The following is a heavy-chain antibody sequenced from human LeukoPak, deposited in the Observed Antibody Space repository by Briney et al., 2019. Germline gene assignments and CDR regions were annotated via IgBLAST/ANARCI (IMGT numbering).Heavy chain of an antibody. J-gene: IGHJ4*02. Sequence: SVKVSCKASGGTFSSYAISWVRQVPGQGLEWMGRIIPILGIANYAQKFQGRVTITADKSTSTAYMELSSLRSEDTAVYYCARIGDYYGSGSFDWGQGTLVTVSS. D-gene: IGHD3-10*01. CDR3: ARIGDYYGSGSFD. CDR1: GGTFSSYA. CDR2: IIPILGIA. V-gene: IGHV1-69*04.